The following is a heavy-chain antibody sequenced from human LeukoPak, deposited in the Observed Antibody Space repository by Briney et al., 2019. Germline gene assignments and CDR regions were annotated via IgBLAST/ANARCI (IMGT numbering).Heavy chain of an antibody. Sequence: ASVTVSCKASGYTFTSYDINWVRQATGQGLEWMGWMNPNSGNTGYAQKFQGRVTMTRNTSISTAYMELSSLRSEDTAVYYCARGYCSSTSCPFDYWGQGTLVTVSS. CDR1: GYTFTSYD. CDR3: ARGYCSSTSCPFDY. V-gene: IGHV1-8*01. CDR2: MNPNSGNT. J-gene: IGHJ4*02. D-gene: IGHD2-2*01.